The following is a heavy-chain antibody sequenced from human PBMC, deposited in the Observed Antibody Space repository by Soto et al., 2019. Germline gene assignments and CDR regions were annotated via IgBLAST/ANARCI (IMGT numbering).Heavy chain of an antibody. CDR1: EFTFSRYW. Sequence: EVQLVESGGGLVQPGGSLRLSCAASEFTFSRYWMHWVRQAPGKGLVWVSRINSDGSSTSYADSVKGRFTISRDNAKNTLYLQMNSLRAEDTAVYYCAREETRGGQMPLDYWGQGTLVTVSS. V-gene: IGHV3-74*01. CDR3: AREETRGGQMPLDY. CDR2: INSDGSST. D-gene: IGHD3-10*01. J-gene: IGHJ4*02.